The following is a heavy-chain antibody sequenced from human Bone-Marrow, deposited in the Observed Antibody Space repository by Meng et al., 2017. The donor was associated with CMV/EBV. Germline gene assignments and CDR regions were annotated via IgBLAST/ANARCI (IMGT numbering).Heavy chain of an antibody. Sequence: LSLTCAASGFTFSSYAMHWVRQAPGKGLEWVAVISYDGSNKYYADSVKGRFTISRDNAKNSLYLQMNSLRAEDTAVYYCASGMYFDWLLLSPVWSLDYWGQGTLVTVSS. CDR1: GFTFSSYA. V-gene: IGHV3-30*04. J-gene: IGHJ4*02. CDR2: ISYDGSNK. D-gene: IGHD3-9*01. CDR3: ASGMYFDWLLLSPVWSLDY.